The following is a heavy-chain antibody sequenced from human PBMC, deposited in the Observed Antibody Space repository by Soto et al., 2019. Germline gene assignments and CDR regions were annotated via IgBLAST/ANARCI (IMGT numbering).Heavy chain of an antibody. V-gene: IGHV1-69*13. J-gene: IGHJ6*02. D-gene: IGHD4-17*01. CDR1: GGTFISYA. CDR2: IIPIFGTA. Sequence: SVKVSCKASGGTFISYAISWVRQAPVQGLEWMGGIIPIFGTANYAQKFQGRVTITADESTSTAYMELSSLRSEDTAVYYCARVGYGGNSYGMDVWGQGTTVTVSS. CDR3: ARVGYGGNSYGMDV.